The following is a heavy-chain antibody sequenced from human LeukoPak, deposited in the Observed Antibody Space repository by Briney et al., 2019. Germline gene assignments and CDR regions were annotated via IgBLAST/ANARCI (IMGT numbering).Heavy chain of an antibody. J-gene: IGHJ4*02. D-gene: IGHD3-22*01. CDR3: ARGPYYYDSSGYYYSYFDY. V-gene: IGHV4-59*01. CDR1: GGSISSYY. CDR2: IYYTGST. Sequence: PSETLSLTCTVSGGSISSYYWSWIRQPPGKGLEWVGYIYYTGSTNYNPSLKSRVTISADTSKNQFSLKLGSVTAADTAVYYCARGPYYYDSSGYYYSYFDYWGQGTQVTVSS.